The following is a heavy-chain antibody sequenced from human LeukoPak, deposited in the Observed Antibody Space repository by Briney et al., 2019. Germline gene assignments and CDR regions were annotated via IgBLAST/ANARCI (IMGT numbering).Heavy chain of an antibody. D-gene: IGHD2-21*02. CDR2: INYSGTT. CDR1: GGSISDYH. V-gene: IGHV4-59*01. Sequence: PSETLSLTCTVSGGSISDYHCNWLRQAPEKGLEWIGYINYSGTTNYNPSHTSRVTISADTSKTQVSLMVRSVTAADTAVYYCATTRGGYWASPLDFWGQGILVTVSS. J-gene: IGHJ4*02. CDR3: ATTRGGYWASPLDF.